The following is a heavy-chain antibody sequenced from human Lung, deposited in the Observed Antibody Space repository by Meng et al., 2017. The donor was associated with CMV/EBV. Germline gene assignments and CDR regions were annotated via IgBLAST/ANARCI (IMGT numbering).Heavy chain of an antibody. CDR2: IYHSGST. CDR3: ASFPPPGKQWLVTDY. J-gene: IGHJ4*02. D-gene: IGHD6-19*01. V-gene: IGHV4-4*02. CDR1: GGSISSSNW. Sequence: SGPGLWKPSGTLSLTCAVSGGSISSSNWWSWVRQPPGKGLEWIGEIYHSGSTNYNPSLKSRVTISVDKSKNQFSLKLSSVTAADTAVYYCASFPPPGKQWLVTDYWGQGTLVTVSS.